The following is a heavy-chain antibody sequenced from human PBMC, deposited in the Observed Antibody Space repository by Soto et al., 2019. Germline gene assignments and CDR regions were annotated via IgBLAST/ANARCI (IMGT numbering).Heavy chain of an antibody. Sequence: GESLNISCAASGFTFSSYAMSLVRQAPGKGLEWVSAISASGGSTYYADSVKGRFTISRDNSKNTLYLQMNSLRAEDTAVYYCAKAGTVTRGYGMDVWGQGTTVTVSS. J-gene: IGHJ6*02. CDR3: AKAGTVTRGYGMDV. CDR1: GFTFSSYA. V-gene: IGHV3-23*01. D-gene: IGHD4-17*01. CDR2: ISASGGST.